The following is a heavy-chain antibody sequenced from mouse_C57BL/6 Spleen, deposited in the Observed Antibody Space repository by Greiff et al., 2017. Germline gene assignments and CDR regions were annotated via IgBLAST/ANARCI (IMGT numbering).Heavy chain of an antibody. CDR1: GYTFTSYW. Sequence: VQLQQPGAELVRPGSSVKLSCKASGYTFTSYWMHWVKQRPIQGLEWIGNIDPSDSETHYNQKFKDKATLTVDKSSSTAYMQLSSLTSEDSAVYYCAVHDYAVPSFAYWGQGTLVTVSA. D-gene: IGHD2-4*01. V-gene: IGHV1-52*01. J-gene: IGHJ3*01. CDR3: AVHDYAVPSFAY. CDR2: IDPSDSET.